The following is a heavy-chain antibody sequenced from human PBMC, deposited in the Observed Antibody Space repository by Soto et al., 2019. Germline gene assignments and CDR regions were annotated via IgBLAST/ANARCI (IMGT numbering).Heavy chain of an antibody. Sequence: QITLKESGPTLVSPTQTLTLTCTCSGFSVSTSGVGVAWIRQSPGKALEWLALIYWDDDRRYRPSLQSRLTIAKETSNNQVVLKMTNVGPVDTATSVCSYRACKGGDCIIDFWGQGTLVTVSS. J-gene: IGHJ4*02. CDR2: IYWDDDR. D-gene: IGHD2-21*02. CDR3: SYRACKGGDCIIDF. CDR1: GFSVSTSGVG. V-gene: IGHV2-5*02.